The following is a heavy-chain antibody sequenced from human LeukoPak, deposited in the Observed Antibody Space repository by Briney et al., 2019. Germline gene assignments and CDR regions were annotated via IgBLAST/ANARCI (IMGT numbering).Heavy chain of an antibody. CDR2: IYTSGST. D-gene: IGHD1-26*01. Sequence: PSETLSLTCTVSGGSISSGSYYWSWIRQPAGKGLEWIGRIYTSGSTNYNPSIKSRVTISVDTSKNQFSLKLSSVTAADTAVYYCARDSGSYYGVDYWGQGTLVTVSS. CDR3: ARDSGSYYGVDY. V-gene: IGHV4-61*02. J-gene: IGHJ4*02. CDR1: GGSISSGSYY.